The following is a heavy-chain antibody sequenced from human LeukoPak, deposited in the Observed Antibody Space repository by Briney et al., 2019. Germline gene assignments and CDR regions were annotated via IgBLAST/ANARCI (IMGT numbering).Heavy chain of an antibody. V-gene: IGHV3-7*04. CDR3: ARDKTSMVRGVMGFGAFDI. J-gene: IGHJ3*02. Sequence: GGSLRLSCAASGFTLSKFWMSWVRQAPGKGLEWVADLNQDGNEEYYVGSVKGRFTISGDNAKNSVYLQMNSLRVEDTAVYYCARDKTSMVRGVMGFGAFDIWGQGTAVTVSS. CDR2: LNQDGNEE. D-gene: IGHD3-10*01. CDR1: GFTLSKFW.